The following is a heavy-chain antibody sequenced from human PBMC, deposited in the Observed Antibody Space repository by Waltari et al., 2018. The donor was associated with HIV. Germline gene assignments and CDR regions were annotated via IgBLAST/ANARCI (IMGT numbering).Heavy chain of an antibody. V-gene: IGHV4-34*01. CDR1: GGSVDREY. D-gene: IGHD2-15*01. CDR3: AGGAGTVSGSRGRFDP. Sequence: QQWGAGLLKPSETLSLTCAIYGGSVDREYWSWLRQAPGKRLEWIGEVTHSGIVNNNPSRSSRVSIFEDSSKNQFSLNVTSMTAADTAVYYCAGGAGTVSGSRGRFDPWGQGTLVIVST. CDR2: VTHSGIV. J-gene: IGHJ5*02.